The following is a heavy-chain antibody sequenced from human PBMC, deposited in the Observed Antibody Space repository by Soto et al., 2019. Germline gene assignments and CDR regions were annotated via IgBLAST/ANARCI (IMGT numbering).Heavy chain of an antibody. CDR2: SYPGESDT. CDR1: GYSFTSYW. V-gene: IGHV5-51*01. Sequence: GESLKISCKGSGYSFTSYWIGWVRQMPGKGLEGVGISYPGESDTRYSPSFQGQVTISAANSISNAYLHWRSLKASDTAMYYCARPRYSSSPHFDYWGQGTLVTVSS. J-gene: IGHJ4*02. D-gene: IGHD6-6*01. CDR3: ARPRYSSSPHFDY.